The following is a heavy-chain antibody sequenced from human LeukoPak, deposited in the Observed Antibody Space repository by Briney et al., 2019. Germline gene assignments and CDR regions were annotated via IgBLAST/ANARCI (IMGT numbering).Heavy chain of an antibody. V-gene: IGHV4-39*07. Sequence: SETLSLTCTVSGGSISSSSYYWGWIRQPPGKGLEWIGSIYHSGSTYYNPSLKSRVTISVDTSKNQFSLKLSSVTAADTAVYYCARLSGYFFYYYMDVWGKGTTVTVSS. J-gene: IGHJ6*03. D-gene: IGHD3-22*01. CDR1: GGSISSSSYY. CDR2: IYHSGST. CDR3: ARLSGYFFYYYMDV.